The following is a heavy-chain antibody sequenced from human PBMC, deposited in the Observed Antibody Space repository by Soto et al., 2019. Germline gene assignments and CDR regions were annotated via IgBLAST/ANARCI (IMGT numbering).Heavy chain of an antibody. Sequence: EVELVESGGGLVQPGGSLRLSCTASGLTVSSNYMSWVRQAPGKGLEWVSGIYSGGSTYYADSVKGRFTISRDSSKNTLYLQMNNLRVEDTAVYYCAGTTASAFDIWGQGTMVTVSS. V-gene: IGHV3-66*01. CDR3: AGTTASAFDI. CDR2: IYSGGST. CDR1: GLTVSSNY. D-gene: IGHD4-17*01. J-gene: IGHJ3*02.